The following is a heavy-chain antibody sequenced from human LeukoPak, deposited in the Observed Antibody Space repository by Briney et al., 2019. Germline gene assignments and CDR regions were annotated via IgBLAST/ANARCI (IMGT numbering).Heavy chain of an antibody. Sequence: PGGSLRLSCAASGFTFSSYGMHWVRQAPGKGLEWVAFIRYDGSNKYYADSMKGRFTISRDNSKNTLYLQMNSLRAEDTAVYYCAKDGPFRDGYNWDYYYYYMDVWGKGPTVTVSS. CDR3: AKDGPFRDGYNWDYYYYYMDV. D-gene: IGHD5-24*01. CDR1: GFTFSSYG. J-gene: IGHJ6*03. CDR2: IRYDGSNK. V-gene: IGHV3-30*02.